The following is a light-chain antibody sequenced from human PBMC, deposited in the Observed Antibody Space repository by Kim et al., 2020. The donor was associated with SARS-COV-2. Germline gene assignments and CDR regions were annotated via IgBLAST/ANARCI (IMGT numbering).Light chain of an antibody. CDR1: SGRIDSYY. CDR3: QSYDSSNQV. CDR2: GDD. J-gene: IGLJ3*02. Sequence: NFMLTQPHSVSESPGKTVTISCTRSSGRIDSYYVQWYQLRPGSSPTTLIYGDDHRPSGIPDRFSGSIDLSSNSASLTISGLRSEDEADYYCQSYDSSNQVFGGGTQLTVL. V-gene: IGLV6-57*01.